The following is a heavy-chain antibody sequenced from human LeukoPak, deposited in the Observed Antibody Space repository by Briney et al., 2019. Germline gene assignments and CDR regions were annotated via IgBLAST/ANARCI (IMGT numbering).Heavy chain of an antibody. D-gene: IGHD3-10*01. CDR1: GGSISSYY. V-gene: IGHV4-59*08. CDR3: ARRSYYYGSLGMDV. Sequence: SETLSLTCTVSGGSISSYYWSWIRQPRGKGLEWIGFIYYSGSTNYNPSLKSRVTISVDTSKNQFSLKLSSVTAADTAVYYCARRSYYYGSLGMDVWGQGTTVTVSS. CDR2: IYYSGST. J-gene: IGHJ6*02.